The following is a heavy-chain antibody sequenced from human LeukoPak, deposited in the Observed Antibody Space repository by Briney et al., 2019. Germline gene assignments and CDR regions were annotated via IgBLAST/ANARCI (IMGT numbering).Heavy chain of an antibody. D-gene: IGHD4-11*01. CDR3: ARDYSNSGLGVYYYYYMDV. CDR1: GFTFSYYG. Sequence: GGSLRLSCAASGFTFSYYGMSWVRQAPGKGLEWVSGISGSGGSTYYADSVKGRFTISRDNAKNSLYLQMNSLRAEDTAVYYCARDYSNSGLGVYYYYYMDVWGKGTTVTVSS. CDR2: ISGSGGST. J-gene: IGHJ6*03. V-gene: IGHV3-23*01.